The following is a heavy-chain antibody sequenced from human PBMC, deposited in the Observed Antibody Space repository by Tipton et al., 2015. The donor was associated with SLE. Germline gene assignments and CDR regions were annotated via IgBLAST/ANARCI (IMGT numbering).Heavy chain of an antibody. CDR3: ARDLYYDYVWGSYRSDDAFDI. Sequence: SLRLSCAASGFTFSSYEMNWVRQAPGKGLEWVSYISSSGSTIYYADSVKGRFTISRDNAKNSLYLQMNSLRAEDTAVYYCARDLYYDYVWGSYRSDDAFDIWGQGTMVTVSS. J-gene: IGHJ3*02. CDR1: GFTFSSYE. CDR2: ISSSGSTI. V-gene: IGHV3-48*03. D-gene: IGHD3-16*02.